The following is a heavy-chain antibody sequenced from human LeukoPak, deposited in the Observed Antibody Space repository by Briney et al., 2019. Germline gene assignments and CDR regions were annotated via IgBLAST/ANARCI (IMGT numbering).Heavy chain of an antibody. D-gene: IGHD2-2*02. CDR3: ARGRKRCSSTSCYRRNWFDP. CDR1: GGSFSGYY. CDR2: INHSGST. J-gene: IGHJ5*02. V-gene: IGHV4-34*01. Sequence: RTSETLSLTCAVYGGSFSGYYGSWIRQPPGKGLEWIGEINHSGSTNYNPSLKSRVTISVDTSKNQFSLKLSSVTAADTAVYYCARGRKRCSSTSCYRRNWFDPWGQGTLVTVSS.